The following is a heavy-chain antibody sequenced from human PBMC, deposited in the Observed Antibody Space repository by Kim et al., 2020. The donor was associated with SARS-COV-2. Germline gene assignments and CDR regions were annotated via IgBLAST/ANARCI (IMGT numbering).Heavy chain of an antibody. CDR2: ISYDGSNK. Sequence: GGSLRLSCAASGFTFSSYGMHWVRQAPGKGLEWVAVISYDGSNKYYADSVKGRFTISRDNSKNTLYLQMNSLRAEDTAVYYCAKDSRKEQLAPDWGQGTLVTVSS. CDR3: AKDSRKEQLAPD. D-gene: IGHD6-13*01. CDR1: GFTFSSYG. J-gene: IGHJ4*02. V-gene: IGHV3-30*18.